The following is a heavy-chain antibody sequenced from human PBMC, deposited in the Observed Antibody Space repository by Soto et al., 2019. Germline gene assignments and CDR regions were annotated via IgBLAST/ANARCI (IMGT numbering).Heavy chain of an antibody. CDR1: GFTFRSYA. J-gene: IGHJ4*02. D-gene: IGHD2-15*01. CDR2: ASASGAST. Sequence: PGGSLRLSCAASGFTFRSYAMNWVRQAPGKGLEWVSTASASGASTYYADSVKGRFTVSRDKSQNTLYLQMNSLRAEDTAVYYCAKFAAAGVVVVADFFDYWGQGTPVTVSS. V-gene: IGHV3-23*01. CDR3: AKFAAAGVVVVADFFDY.